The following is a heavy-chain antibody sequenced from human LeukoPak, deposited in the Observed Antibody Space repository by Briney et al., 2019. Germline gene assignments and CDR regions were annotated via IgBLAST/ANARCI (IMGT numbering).Heavy chain of an antibody. J-gene: IGHJ5*02. D-gene: IGHD3-3*01. V-gene: IGHV4-34*01. CDR1: GGSFSGYY. CDR2: INHSGST. CDR3: ARGRLPYYDFWSGYSDNWFDP. Sequence: PSETLSLTCAVYGGSFSGYYWNWIRQPPGKGLEWIGEINHSGSTNYNPSLKSRVTISVDTSKNQFSLKLSSVTAADTAVYYCARGRLPYYDFWSGYSDNWFDPWGQGTLVTVSS.